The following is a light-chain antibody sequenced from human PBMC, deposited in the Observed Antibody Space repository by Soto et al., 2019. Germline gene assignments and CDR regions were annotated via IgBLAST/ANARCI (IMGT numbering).Light chain of an antibody. CDR2: AAS. CDR3: QQYGGSPPYT. Sequence: EIVLTQSPGTLSLSPGERATLSCRASQSVSSGYLAWYQQKPGQTPRLLIYAASSRANGIPDRFSGSGSGTDFSLTLCRLEPEDFAVYYCQQYGGSPPYTFGQGTKREIK. J-gene: IGKJ2*01. CDR1: QSVSSGY. V-gene: IGKV3-20*01.